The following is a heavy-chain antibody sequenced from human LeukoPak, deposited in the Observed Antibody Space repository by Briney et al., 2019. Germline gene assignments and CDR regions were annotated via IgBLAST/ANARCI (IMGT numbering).Heavy chain of an antibody. J-gene: IGHJ3*02. V-gene: IGHV3-53*04. CDR3: AREVGGSAFDI. CDR2: IYSGGST. Sequence: GSLRLSCAASGFTVSSNYISWVRQAPGKGLEWVSIIYSGGSTYYADSVKGRFTISRHNSKNTLYLQMNSLRAEDTAVYYCAREVGGSAFDIWGQGTMVTVSS. CDR1: GFTVSSNY. D-gene: IGHD3-16*01.